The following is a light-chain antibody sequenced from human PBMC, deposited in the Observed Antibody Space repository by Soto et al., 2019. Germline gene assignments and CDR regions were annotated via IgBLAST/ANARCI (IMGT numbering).Light chain of an antibody. CDR1: SSDIGGYNY. Sequence: QSALTQPASVSESPGQTITIACTGTSSDIGGYNYVSWYQQYPGKAPRLVISDVSNRPSGVSNRFSGSKSGNSASLTISGLQAEYVADLFCSSYTSSIFYVF. CDR3: SSYTSSIFYV. V-gene: IGLV2-14*01. CDR2: DVS. J-gene: IGLJ1*01.